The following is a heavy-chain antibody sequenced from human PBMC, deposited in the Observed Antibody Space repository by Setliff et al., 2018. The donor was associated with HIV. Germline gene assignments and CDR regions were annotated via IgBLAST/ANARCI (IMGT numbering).Heavy chain of an antibody. CDR2: IWYDGSIE. CDR3: TRDHRFVDRYPDW. D-gene: IGHD3-9*01. Sequence: PGGSLRLSCAASEFTFSSYAMHWVRQAAGKGLEWVAVIWYDGSIEYYIDSVKGRFTISRDNSKSTLYLQMTNLRAEDTAVYYCTRDHRFVDRYPDWWGQGTLVTVSS. CDR1: EFTFSSYA. V-gene: IGHV3-33*08. J-gene: IGHJ4*02.